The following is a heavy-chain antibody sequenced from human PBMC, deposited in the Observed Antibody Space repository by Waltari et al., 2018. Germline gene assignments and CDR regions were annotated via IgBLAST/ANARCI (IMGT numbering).Heavy chain of an antibody. Sequence: QVQLVQSGAEVKKPGASVKVSCTASGYTFTGYYMHWVRQAPGQGLEWMGRINPNSGGTNYAQKFQGRVTMTRDTSISTAYMELSRLRSDDTAVYYCARGAYDFWSGYPHPFDYWGQGTLVTVSS. J-gene: IGHJ4*02. D-gene: IGHD3-3*01. CDR3: ARGAYDFWSGYPHPFDY. CDR1: GYTFTGYY. V-gene: IGHV1-2*06. CDR2: INPNSGGT.